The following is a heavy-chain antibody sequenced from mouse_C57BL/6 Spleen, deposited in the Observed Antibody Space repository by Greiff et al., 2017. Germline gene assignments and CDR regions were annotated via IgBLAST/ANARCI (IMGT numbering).Heavy chain of an antibody. V-gene: IGHV1-80*01. D-gene: IGHD2-4*01. J-gene: IGHJ2*01. CDR1: GYAFSSYW. CDR2: IYPGDGDT. Sequence: QVQLQQSGAELVKPGASVKISCKASGYAFSSYWMNWVKQRPGKGLEWIGQIYPGDGDTNYNGKFKGKATLTADKSSSTAYMQLSSLTSEDSAVYFCARTPLYYYYDGYYFDYWGHGTTLSVAS. CDR3: ARTPLYYYYDGYYFDY.